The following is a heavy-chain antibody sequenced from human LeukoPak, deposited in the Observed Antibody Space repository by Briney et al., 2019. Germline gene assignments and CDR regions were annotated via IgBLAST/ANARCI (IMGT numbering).Heavy chain of an antibody. D-gene: IGHD3-22*01. CDR2: ILSVGGT. V-gene: IGHV3-53*01. CDR1: GFTVSSNS. J-gene: IGHJ4*02. CDR3: ARGPPQMIVPIY. Sequence: GGSLRLSCADSGFTVSSNSLSWVRQAPGKGLEWVSVILSVGGTYYADSVKGRFTISRENSKNTLYLQMNSLRVEDTAVYYCARGPPQMIVPIYWGQGTLVTVSS.